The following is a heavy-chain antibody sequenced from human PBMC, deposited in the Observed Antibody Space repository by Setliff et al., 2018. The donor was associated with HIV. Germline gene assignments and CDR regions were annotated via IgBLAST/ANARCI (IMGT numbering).Heavy chain of an antibody. J-gene: IGHJ3*02. D-gene: IGHD2-21*02. CDR1: GGSVSTTNYY. CDR2: IHYSGSAA. Sequence: ASETLSLTCTVSGGSVSTTNYYWSWIRQPPGKGLEWIGYIHYSGSAAYYSPSLQSRSTISIDTSKNQFSLRLTSVTAADTAIYYCAREVDVLTTSDAFDIWGRGTMVTVSS. V-gene: IGHV4-30-4*08. CDR3: AREVDVLTTSDAFDI.